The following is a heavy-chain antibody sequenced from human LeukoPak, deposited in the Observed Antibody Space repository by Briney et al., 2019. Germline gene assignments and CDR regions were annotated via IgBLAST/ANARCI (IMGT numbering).Heavy chain of an antibody. D-gene: IGHD2-15*01. CDR1: GYTFTGYY. CDR3: ASEGHCSGGSCYGPHY. CDR2: INPNSGGT. J-gene: IGHJ4*02. V-gene: IGHV1-2*02. Sequence: ASVKVSCKASGYTFTGYYMHWVRQAPGQGLEWMGWINPNSGGTNYAQKFQGRVTMTRDTSISTAYMELSRLRSDDTAVYYCASEGHCSGGSCYGPHYWGQGTLVTVSS.